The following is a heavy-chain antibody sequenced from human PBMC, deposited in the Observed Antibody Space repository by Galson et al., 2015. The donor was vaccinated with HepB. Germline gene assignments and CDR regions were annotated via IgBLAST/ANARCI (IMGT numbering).Heavy chain of an antibody. J-gene: IGHJ4*02. D-gene: IGHD7-27*01. CDR1: GYTFTTYY. CDR3: AIQKFRLLSYWGEIDS. Sequence: SVKVSCKASGYTFTTYYIHWVRQAPGQGLECMGWINPNSGGTKYVQRFQGRVTMTWDTSISTAYMELSSLTSDDTAVYYCAIQKFRLLSYWGEIDSWGQGTLVTASS. CDR2: INPNSGGT. V-gene: IGHV1-2*02.